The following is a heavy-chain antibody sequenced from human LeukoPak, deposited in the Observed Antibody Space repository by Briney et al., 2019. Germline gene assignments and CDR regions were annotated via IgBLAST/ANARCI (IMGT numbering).Heavy chain of an antibody. D-gene: IGHD6-13*01. Sequence: GASVKVSCKSSGYTFTSYGISWVRQAPGQGLEWMGWISAYNGNTNYAQKLQGRGTMTTDTSTTTAYMELRDLRSDDTAVYYCAVCIAAAGSSFDYWGQGTLVTVSS. CDR2: ISAYNGNT. CDR3: AVCIAAAGSSFDY. CDR1: GYTFTSYG. J-gene: IGHJ4*02. V-gene: IGHV1-18*01.